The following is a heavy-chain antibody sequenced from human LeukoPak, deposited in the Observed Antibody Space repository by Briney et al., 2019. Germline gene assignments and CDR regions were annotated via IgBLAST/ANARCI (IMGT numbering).Heavy chain of an antibody. CDR3: ARVIGPGRRYYYDSSGYYYGSLNYFDY. D-gene: IGHD3-22*01. J-gene: IGHJ4*02. CDR2: MYYSGST. Sequence: SETLSLTCAVYGGSFSGYYWGWIRQPPGKGLEWIGSMYYSGSTYYNPSLKSRVTISVDTSKNQFSLKLSSVTAADTAVYYCARVIGPGRRYYYDSSGYYYGSLNYFDYWGQGTLVTVSS. V-gene: IGHV4-38-2*01. CDR1: GGSFSGYY.